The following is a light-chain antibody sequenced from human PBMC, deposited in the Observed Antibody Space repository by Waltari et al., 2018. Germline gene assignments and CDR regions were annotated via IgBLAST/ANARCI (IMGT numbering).Light chain of an antibody. V-gene: IGKV3-15*01. J-gene: IGKJ1*01. CDR1: QSVSSY. CDR3: QQYNDRRT. CDR2: SAS. Sequence: EIVMTQPPATLSVSPGERAPLSCRARQSVSSYVAWYQQKPGQAPRLLIYSASTGATGIPARFSGSGSGTEFTLTISSLQSEDFAVYYCQQYNDRRTFGQGTKVEI.